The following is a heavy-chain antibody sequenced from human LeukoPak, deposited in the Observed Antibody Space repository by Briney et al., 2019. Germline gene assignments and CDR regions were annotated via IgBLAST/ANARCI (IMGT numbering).Heavy chain of an antibody. D-gene: IGHD6-19*01. CDR3: ATDPSGPSDSSGWYYFDN. Sequence: GGSLRLSCADSGYIVSNYCMGWVRQAPGKGLEWVAYIKQDASETYYVDSVRGRFSISRDNAKNSLFMQMNSLRAEDTAVYYCATDPSGPSDSSGWYYFDNWGQGTLVTVSS. V-gene: IGHV3-7*01. CDR1: GYIVSNYC. J-gene: IGHJ4*02. CDR2: IKQDASET.